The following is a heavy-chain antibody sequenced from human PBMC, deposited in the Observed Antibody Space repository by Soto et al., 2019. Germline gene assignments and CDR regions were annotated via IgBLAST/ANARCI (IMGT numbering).Heavy chain of an antibody. V-gene: IGHV3-23*01. J-gene: IGHJ4*02. CDR2: VSGGGGST. CDR1: GFTFSAFP. CDR3: TKGLAVGGRPSHSDY. D-gene: IGHD6-19*01. Sequence: EVQLLESGGGFVQPGGSLRLSCAASGFTFSAFPMSWVRQAPGKGLDWVSTVSGGGGSTYYADSVKGRFTISRDNSKNTVYLQMNSLRAEDTAVYYCTKGLAVGGRPSHSDYWGQGTLVTVSS.